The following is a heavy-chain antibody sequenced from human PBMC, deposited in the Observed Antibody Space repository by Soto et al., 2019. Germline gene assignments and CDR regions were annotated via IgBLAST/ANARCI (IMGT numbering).Heavy chain of an antibody. D-gene: IGHD4-4*01. CDR3: AKDGGGYSNYADY. CDR2: ISYDGSNK. V-gene: IGHV3-30*18. J-gene: IGHJ4*02. Sequence: GGSLRLSCVASGFPFDPYVMAWVRQAPGKGLEWVAAISYDGSNKYYADSVKGRFTISRDNSKNTLYLQMNSLRAEDTAVYYCAKDGGGYSNYADYWGQGTLVTVSS. CDR1: GFPFDPYV.